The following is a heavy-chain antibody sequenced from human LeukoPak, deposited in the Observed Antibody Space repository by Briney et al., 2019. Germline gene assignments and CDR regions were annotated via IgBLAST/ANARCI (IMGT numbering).Heavy chain of an antibody. J-gene: IGHJ4*02. CDR3: AKVTWTYGDESSGY. D-gene: IGHD4-17*01. Sequence: GGSLRLSCAASGFTSSDNDMSWVRQAPGKGLEWVSGISGSGDRTYYADSVKGRFTISRDNSKKTLYLQMNSLRADDTAVYYCAKVTWTYGDESSGYWGQGTLVTVSS. CDR2: ISGSGDRT. V-gene: IGHV3-23*01. CDR1: GFTSSDND.